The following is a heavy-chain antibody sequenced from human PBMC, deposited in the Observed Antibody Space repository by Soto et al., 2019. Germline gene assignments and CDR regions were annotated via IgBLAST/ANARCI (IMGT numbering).Heavy chain of an antibody. J-gene: IGHJ4*02. CDR3: ASRNRFIRRLDY. CDR1: GGSISSGGYY. Sequence: PSETLSLTCTVSGGSISSGGYYWSWIRQHPGKGLEWIGYIYYSGSTYYNPSLKSRVTISVDTSKNQFSLKLSSVTAADTAVYYCASRNRFIRRLDYWGQGTLVTVSS. CDR2: IYYSGST. V-gene: IGHV4-31*03. D-gene: IGHD2-21*01.